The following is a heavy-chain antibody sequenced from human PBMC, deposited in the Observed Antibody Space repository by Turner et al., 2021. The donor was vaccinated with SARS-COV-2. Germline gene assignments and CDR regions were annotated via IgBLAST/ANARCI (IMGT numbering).Heavy chain of an antibody. J-gene: IGHJ4*02. V-gene: IGHV3-53*04. CDR3: ARETWGRDPDY. D-gene: IGHD3-16*01. CDR2: IYSGGST. CDR1: GFTVSRSY. Sequence: EVQLVECGGGLVQPGGSLTLSCAASGFTVSRSYMGWVRQAPGKGLEWVSVIYSGGSTYYADSVKGRFTISRQNSKNTLYLQMNSLRAEDTAVYYCARETWGRDPDYWGQGTLVTVSS.